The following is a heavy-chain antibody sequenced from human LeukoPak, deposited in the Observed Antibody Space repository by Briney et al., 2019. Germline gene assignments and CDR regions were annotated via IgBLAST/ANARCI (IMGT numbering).Heavy chain of an antibody. CDR2: IYYSGST. CDR1: GGSVSSGGYY. CDR3: ARELWGDYYGMDV. J-gene: IGHJ6*02. D-gene: IGHD2-21*01. Sequence: SETLSLTCTVSGGSVSSGGYYWTWIRQPPGKGLEWIGYIYYSGSTNYSPSLKSRVTISVDTSKNQFSLKLASVNTAVYYCARELWGDYYGMDVWGQGTTVTVSS. V-gene: IGHV4-61*08.